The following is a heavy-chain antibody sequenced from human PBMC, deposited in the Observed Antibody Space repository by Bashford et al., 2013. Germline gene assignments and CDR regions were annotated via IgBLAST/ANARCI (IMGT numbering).Heavy chain of an antibody. Sequence: SVKVSCKASGYTFTIYAIHWVRQAPGQGLEWMGGIIPIFGTANYAQKFQGRVTITADESTSTAYMELSSLRSEDTAVYYCARAPIAAAGMSYYYYYMDVWAKGPRSPSP. D-gene: IGHD6-13*01. CDR3: ARAPIAAAGMSYYYYYMDV. J-gene: IGHJ6*03. CDR2: IIPIFGTA. V-gene: IGHV1-69*13. CDR1: GYTFTIYA.